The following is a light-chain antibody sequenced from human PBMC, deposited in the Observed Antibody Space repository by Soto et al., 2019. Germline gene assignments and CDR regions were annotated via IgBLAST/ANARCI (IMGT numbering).Light chain of an antibody. V-gene: IGKV3-15*01. CDR3: KQYQNLWT. J-gene: IGKJ1*01. Sequence: EIVMTQSPATVPVSPGERVTLSCRASQSVSSYLAWYQQRPGQAPRLLIYRASTRATGVPARFSGSGSETEFALKICSRQWEEFALYFWKQYQNLWTVGQGTKVDIK. CDR2: RAS. CDR1: QSVSSY.